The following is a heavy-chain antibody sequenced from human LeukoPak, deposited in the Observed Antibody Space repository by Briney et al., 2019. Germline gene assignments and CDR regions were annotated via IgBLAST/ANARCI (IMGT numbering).Heavy chain of an antibody. CDR1: GGTFSSYA. CDR2: IIPIFGTA. J-gene: IGHJ4*02. Sequence: GASVKVSCKASGGTFSSYAISWVRQAPGQGLEWMGGIIPIFGTANYAQKFQGRVTITTDESTSTAYMELSSLRSEDTAVYYCARDSESLYSGSQGSFDYWGQGTLVTVSS. D-gene: IGHD1-26*01. CDR3: ARDSESLYSGSQGSFDY. V-gene: IGHV1-69*05.